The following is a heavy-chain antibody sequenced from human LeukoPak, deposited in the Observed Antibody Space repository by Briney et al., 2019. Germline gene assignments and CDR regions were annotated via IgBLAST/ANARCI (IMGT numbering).Heavy chain of an antibody. CDR2: LFDDGST. Sequence: GGSLRLSCAASGFTVSNNYMSWVRQAPGKGLEWVSVLFDDGSTYYADSVKGRFTISRDNSKNTLFLQMHSLRAEDTAVYYCASAFYSGYTAGVDYWGQGTLATVSS. J-gene: IGHJ4*02. V-gene: IGHV3-66*01. CDR1: GFTVSNNY. D-gene: IGHD3-10*01. CDR3: ASAFYSGYTAGVDY.